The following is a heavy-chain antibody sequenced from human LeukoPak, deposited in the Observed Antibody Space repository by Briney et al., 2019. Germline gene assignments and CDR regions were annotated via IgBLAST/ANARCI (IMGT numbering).Heavy chain of an antibody. CDR1: LFTFSYYG. CDR2: IRYDGSNK. CDR3: AKCTYGSGSYEDY. D-gene: IGHD3-10*01. Sequence: GGSLRLSFAAPLFTFSYYGVHWVRQAPGKGLEWVAFIRYDGSNKYYADSVKGRFTISRENSKNTLYLQMNSLRAEDTAVYYSAKCTYGSGSYEDYWGQGTLVTVSS. V-gene: IGHV3-30*02. J-gene: IGHJ4*02.